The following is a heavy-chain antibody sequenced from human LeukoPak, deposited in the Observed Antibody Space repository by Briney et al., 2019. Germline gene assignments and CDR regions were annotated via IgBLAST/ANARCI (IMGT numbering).Heavy chain of an antibody. J-gene: IGHJ6*03. CDR1: GFTFGDYG. Sequence: RSGGSLRLSCAASGFTFGDYGMTWVRQAPGKGLEWGSGINWNGTSTGYADSVKGRFTISRDNAKNSLYLQMNSLRVEDTAFYHCARAFDSSFRGYMDVWGKGTTVTVSS. CDR2: INWNGTST. D-gene: IGHD3-9*01. CDR3: ARAFDSSFRGYMDV. V-gene: IGHV3-20*01.